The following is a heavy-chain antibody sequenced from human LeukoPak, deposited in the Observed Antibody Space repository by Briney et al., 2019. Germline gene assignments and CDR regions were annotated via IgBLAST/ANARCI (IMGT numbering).Heavy chain of an antibody. V-gene: IGHV4-38-2*01. Sequence: SETLSLTCAVSGYSISSGYYWGWIGQPPGKGLEWIGSIYHSGSTYYNPSLKSRVTISVDTSKDQFSLKLSSVTAADTAVYYCASTIPVYYYDSSGYYYDHWGQGTLVTVSS. CDR3: ASTIPVYYYDSSGYYYDH. CDR1: GYSISSGYY. D-gene: IGHD3-22*01. J-gene: IGHJ4*02. CDR2: IYHSGST.